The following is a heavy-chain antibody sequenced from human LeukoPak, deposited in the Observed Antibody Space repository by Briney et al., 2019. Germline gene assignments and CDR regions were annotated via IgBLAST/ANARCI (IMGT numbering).Heavy chain of an antibody. J-gene: IGHJ6*02. D-gene: IGHD1-14*01. V-gene: IGHV3-23*01. Sequence: PGGSLRLSCAASGFTFSSYAMSWVRQAPGKGLEWVSAISGSGGSTYYADSVKGRFTISRDNSKNTLYLQMNSLRAEDTAVYYCAKGTSLIRGYYYGMDVWGQRTTVTVSS. CDR3: AKGTSLIRGYYYGMDV. CDR1: GFTFSSYA. CDR2: ISGSGGST.